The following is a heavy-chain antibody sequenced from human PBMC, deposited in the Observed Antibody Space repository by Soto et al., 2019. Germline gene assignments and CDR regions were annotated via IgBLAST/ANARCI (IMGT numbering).Heavy chain of an antibody. CDR2: IIPIFGTA. J-gene: IGHJ6*02. CDR3: ARDELGGGYFLYQNYYYYGMDV. Sequence: QVQLVQSGAEVKKPGSSVKVSCKASGGTFSSYAISWVRQAPGRGLEWMGGIIPIFGTANYAQKFQGRVTITADESTSTAYMELSSLRSEDTAVYYCARDELGGGYFLYQNYYYYGMDVWGQGTTVTVSS. D-gene: IGHD3-22*01. V-gene: IGHV1-69*01. CDR1: GGTFSSYA.